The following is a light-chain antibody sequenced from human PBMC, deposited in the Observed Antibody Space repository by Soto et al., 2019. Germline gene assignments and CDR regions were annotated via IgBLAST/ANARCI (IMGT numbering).Light chain of an antibody. CDR3: QQFDGSLWT. CDR2: DAS. J-gene: IGKJ1*01. CDR1: QSVTSTH. V-gene: IGKV3-20*01. Sequence: EIVLTQSPGTLSLSPCERATLSGSASQSVTSTHLAWYQQKPGQAPRLLIYDASTRATGIPDRFSGSGSGTDFTLTISRLEPEDFAVYCCQQFDGSLWTFGPGTKVDI.